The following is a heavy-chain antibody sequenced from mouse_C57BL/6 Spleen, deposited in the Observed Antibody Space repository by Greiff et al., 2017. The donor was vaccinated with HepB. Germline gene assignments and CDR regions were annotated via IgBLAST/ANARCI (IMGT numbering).Heavy chain of an antibody. D-gene: IGHD1-1*01. J-gene: IGHJ1*03. CDR3: ARAGVIYQGYFDV. Sequence: EVKLMESEGGLVQPGSSMKLSCTASGFTFSDYYMAWVRQVPEKGLEWVANINYDGSSTYYLDSLKSRFIISRDNAKNILYLQMSSLKSEDTATYYCARAGVIYQGYFDVWGTGTTVTVSS. V-gene: IGHV5-16*01. CDR2: INYDGSST. CDR1: GFTFSDYY.